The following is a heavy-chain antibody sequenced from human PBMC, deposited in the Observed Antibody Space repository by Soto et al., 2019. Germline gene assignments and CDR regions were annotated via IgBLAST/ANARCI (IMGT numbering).Heavy chain of an antibody. V-gene: IGHV3-48*01. CDR3: GGGVVGTIWYYFEL. J-gene: IGHJ4*01. Sequence: GGSLRLSCADAGFTFNSHNMNWVRHAPGKGREWVPYIDPSSSTIYYADSVKGRFTISRDNATQSVYLQINSLRVEDTAVYYCGGGVVGTIWYYFELCGQGTLVSV. CDR2: IDPSSSTI. CDR1: GFTFNSHN. D-gene: IGHD2-15*01.